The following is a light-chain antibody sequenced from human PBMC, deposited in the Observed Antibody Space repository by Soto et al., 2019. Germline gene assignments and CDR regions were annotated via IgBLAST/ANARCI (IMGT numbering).Light chain of an antibody. V-gene: IGKV3-20*01. CDR3: QQYGSSPLT. CDR1: QSVSSSY. CDR2: GAS. J-gene: IGKJ4*01. Sequence: EIVLTQSPGTLSLSPGERATLSCRASQSVSSSYLAWYQQKPGQAPRLLIYGASSRATGIPDRFSGSGSGTDLTLTISRLEPEEFAVYYCQQYGSSPLTFGGGTKVELK.